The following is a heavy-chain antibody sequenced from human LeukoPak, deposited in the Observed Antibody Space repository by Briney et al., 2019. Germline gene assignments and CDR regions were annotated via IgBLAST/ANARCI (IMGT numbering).Heavy chain of an antibody. CDR2: INPNSGGT. D-gene: IGHD3-22*01. J-gene: IGHJ4*02. Sequence: ASVKVSCKTSGYTFTAYYMHWVRQAPGQGLEWMGWINPNSGGTNYAQKFQGRVTMTRDTSISTAYMELSRLTSDDTAVYYCARVYYDDLGYFDYWGQGTLVTVSS. CDR1: GYTFTAYY. CDR3: ARVYYDDLGYFDY. V-gene: IGHV1-2*02.